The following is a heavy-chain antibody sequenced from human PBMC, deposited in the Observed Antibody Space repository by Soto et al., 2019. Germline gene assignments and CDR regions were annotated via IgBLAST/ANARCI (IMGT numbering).Heavy chain of an antibody. CDR1: GFSFDTYA. J-gene: IGHJ4*02. V-gene: IGHV3-23*01. D-gene: IGHD5-12*01. CDR2: ISGSGGNT. Sequence: EGQLLESGGGLVQPGGSLRVSCAASGFSFDTYAMSWVRQAPGKGLEWVSTISGSGGNTYYADSVKGRFTISRDNSKNILYLQMTSLRAEDTALYYCAKLGMTTINRDYWGQGTQVTVSS. CDR3: AKLGMTTINRDY.